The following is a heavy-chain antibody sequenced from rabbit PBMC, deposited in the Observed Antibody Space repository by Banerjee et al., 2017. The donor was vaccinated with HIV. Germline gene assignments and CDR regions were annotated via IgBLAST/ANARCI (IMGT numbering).Heavy chain of an antibody. D-gene: IGHD4-1*01. CDR2: INTSSGNT. V-gene: IGHV1S45*01. CDR1: GFSFSSNYW. Sequence: QEQLEESGGDLVKPEGSLTLTCTASGFSFSSNYWIWWVRQAPGKGLEWIACINTSSGNTVYASWAKGRFTISRTSTTVDLKMTSLTAADTATYFCARDLAGVIGWNFGLWAPGSLVTVS. J-gene: IGHJ4*01. CDR3: ARDLAGVIGWNFGL.